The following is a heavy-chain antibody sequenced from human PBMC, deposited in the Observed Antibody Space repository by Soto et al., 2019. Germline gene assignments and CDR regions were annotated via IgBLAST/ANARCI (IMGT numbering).Heavy chain of an antibody. D-gene: IGHD3-9*01. CDR1: GDPLNNYH. V-gene: IGHV4-59*01. Sequence: QVQPPESGPGPVKPSETPSLHCHVSGDPLNNYHWTRVPQPPGKGLEWIGYIYYTGKTNYNPSLKSRVTISMDLSKNQFSLELRSLTAADTAVYYCARIILTGYYGLEPWGQGTLVIVSA. CDR3: ARIILTGYYGLEP. CDR2: IYYTGKT. J-gene: IGHJ5*02.